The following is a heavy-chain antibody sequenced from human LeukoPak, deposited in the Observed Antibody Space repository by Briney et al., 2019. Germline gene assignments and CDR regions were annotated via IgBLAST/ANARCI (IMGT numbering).Heavy chain of an antibody. Sequence: SETLSLTCTVSGASISSSSYYWGWIRQPPGKGLEWIGSIYDSGSTYYNPSLKSRVTISVDTSKNQFSLKLSSVTAADTAVYYCARLLSGVHGMDVWGQGTTVTVPS. D-gene: IGHD5-12*01. V-gene: IGHV4-39*07. CDR2: IYDSGST. CDR1: GASISSSSYY. J-gene: IGHJ6*02. CDR3: ARLLSGVHGMDV.